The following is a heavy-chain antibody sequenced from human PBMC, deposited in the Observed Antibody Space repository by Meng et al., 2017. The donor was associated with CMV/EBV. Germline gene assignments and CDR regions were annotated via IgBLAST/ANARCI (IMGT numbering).Heavy chain of an antibody. Sequence: GESLKISCAASGFTFSSYAMSWVRQAPGKGLEWVSAISGSGGSTYYADSVKGRFTISRDKSKNTLYLQMNSLRAEDTAVYYCAKGGSSGWIGRYWGQGTLVTVSS. CDR3: AKGGSSGWIGRY. CDR2: ISGSGGST. V-gene: IGHV3-23*01. D-gene: IGHD6-19*01. J-gene: IGHJ4*02. CDR1: GFTFSSYA.